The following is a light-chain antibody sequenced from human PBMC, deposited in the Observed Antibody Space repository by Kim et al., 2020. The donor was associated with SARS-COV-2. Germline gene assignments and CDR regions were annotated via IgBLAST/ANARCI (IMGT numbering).Light chain of an antibody. CDR2: GSS. J-gene: IGKJ1*01. CDR3: QQCYNWPRT. Sequence: EIVMTQSPDTLSVSPGERATLSCRASESVSANLAWYQQKPGQAPRLLMYGSSTRASGIPARFSGSGSGTEFTLTISSLQSEDIAVYYCQQCYNWPRTFGQGTKVDIK. CDR1: ESVSAN. V-gene: IGKV3-15*01.